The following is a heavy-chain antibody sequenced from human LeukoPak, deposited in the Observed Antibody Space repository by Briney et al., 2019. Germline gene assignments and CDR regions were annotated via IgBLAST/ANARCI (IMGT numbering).Heavy chain of an antibody. CDR2: IYTSGGT. CDR3: ARAIRRFLESNYYYYGMDV. J-gene: IGHJ6*02. D-gene: IGHD3-3*01. V-gene: IGHV4-4*07. CDR1: GDPISSYY. Sequence: PSETLSLTCTVSGDPISSYYWSWIRQPAGKGLEWIGRIYTSGGTNYNPSLKSRVTMSVGTSKNQFSLKLSSVTAADTAVYYCARAIRRFLESNYYYYGMDVWGQGTTVTVSS.